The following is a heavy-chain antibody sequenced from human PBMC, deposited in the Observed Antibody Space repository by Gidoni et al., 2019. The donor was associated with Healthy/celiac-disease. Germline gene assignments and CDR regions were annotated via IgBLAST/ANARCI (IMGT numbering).Heavy chain of an antibody. Sequence: EVQLVESGGGLVKPGGSLRLSCAASGFTFSSYSMNWVRQAPGKGLEWVSSISSSSSYIYYADSVKGRFTISRDNAKNSLYLQMNSLRAEDTAVYYCARGPATRDYDSSGRGFDYWGQGTLVTVSS. J-gene: IGHJ4*02. CDR3: ARGPATRDYDSSGRGFDY. CDR1: GFTFSSYS. CDR2: ISSSSSYI. D-gene: IGHD3-22*01. V-gene: IGHV3-21*01.